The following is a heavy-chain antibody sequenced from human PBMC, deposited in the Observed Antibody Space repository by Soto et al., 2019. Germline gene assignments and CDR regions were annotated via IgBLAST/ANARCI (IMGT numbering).Heavy chain of an antibody. D-gene: IGHD3-9*01. J-gene: IGHJ6*02. CDR2: IIPIFGTA. CDR3: ARDKTNYDILTGPNYGMDV. CDR1: GGTFSSYA. Sequence: QVQLVQSGAEVKKPGSSVKVSCTASGGTFSSYAISWVRQAPGQGLEWMGGIIPIFGTANYAQKFQGRVTITADESTSTAYMELSSLRSEDTAVYYCARDKTNYDILTGPNYGMDVWGQGTTVTVSS. V-gene: IGHV1-69*01.